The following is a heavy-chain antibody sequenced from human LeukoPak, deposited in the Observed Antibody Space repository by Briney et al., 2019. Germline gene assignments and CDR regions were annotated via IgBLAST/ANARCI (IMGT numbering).Heavy chain of an antibody. Sequence: PGGSLRLSCAASGFTFSSYEMNWVRQAPGKGLEGVSYISSSGSTIYYADSVKGRFTISRDNAKNSLYLQMNSLRAEDTAVYYCARGRCGGGSCYSGWNYYYYYMDVWGKGTTVTVSS. CDR1: GFTFSSYE. D-gene: IGHD2-15*01. CDR3: ARGRCGGGSCYSGWNYYYYYMDV. J-gene: IGHJ6*03. CDR2: ISSSGSTI. V-gene: IGHV3-48*03.